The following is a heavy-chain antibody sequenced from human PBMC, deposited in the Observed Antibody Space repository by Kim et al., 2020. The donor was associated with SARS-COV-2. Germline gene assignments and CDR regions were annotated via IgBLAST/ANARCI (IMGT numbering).Heavy chain of an antibody. D-gene: IGHD2-21*02. Sequence: ASVKVSCKASGYTFTSYGISWVRQAPGQGLEWMGWISAYNGNTNYAQKLQGRVTMTTDTSTSTAYMELRSLRSDDTAVYYCARVSGYCGGDCYSPSRWGQGTLVTVSS. CDR3: ARVSGYCGGDCYSPSR. CDR1: GYTFTSYG. V-gene: IGHV1-18*01. CDR2: ISAYNGNT. J-gene: IGHJ4*02.